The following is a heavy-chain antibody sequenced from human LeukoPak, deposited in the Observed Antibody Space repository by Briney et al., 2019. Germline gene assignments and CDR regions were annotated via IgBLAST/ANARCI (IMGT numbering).Heavy chain of an antibody. CDR2: INWNGGST. Sequence: GESLRLSCAASGFTFDDYGMSWVRQAPGKGLEWVSGINWNGGSTGYADSVKGRFTISRDNPKNSLYLQMNSLRAEDTALYYCAREGNSANWGAAAVFDYWGQGTLVTVSS. D-gene: IGHD6-13*01. V-gene: IGHV3-20*04. J-gene: IGHJ4*02. CDR3: AREGNSANWGAAAVFDY. CDR1: GFTFDDYG.